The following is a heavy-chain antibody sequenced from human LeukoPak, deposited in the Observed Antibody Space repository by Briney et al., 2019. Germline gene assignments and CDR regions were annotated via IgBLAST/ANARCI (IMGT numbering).Heavy chain of an antibody. CDR2: IIPIFGTA. CDR1: GGTFSSYA. D-gene: IGHD3-3*01. CDR3: ASLSYDFWSGYLVGWFDP. V-gene: IGHV1-69*05. Sequence: ASVKVSCKASGGTFSSYAISWVRQAPGQGLEWMGGIIPIFGTANYAQKFQGRVTITTDESTSTAYMELSSLRSEDTAVYYCASLSYDFWSGYLVGWFDPWGQGTLVTVSS. J-gene: IGHJ5*02.